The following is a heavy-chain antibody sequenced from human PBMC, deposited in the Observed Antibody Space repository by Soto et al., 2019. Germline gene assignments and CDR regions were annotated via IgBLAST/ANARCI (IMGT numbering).Heavy chain of an antibody. CDR3: ASSTMVRGVITRFDY. CDR1: GDSVSSNSAA. J-gene: IGHJ4*02. Sequence: SQTLSLLCAISGDSVSSNSAAWNWIRQSPSRGLEWLGRTYYRSKWYNDYAVSVKSRITINPDTSKNQFYLQLNSVTPEDTAVYYCASSTMVRGVITRFDYWGQGTLVTVSS. V-gene: IGHV6-1*01. CDR2: TYYRSKWYN. D-gene: IGHD3-10*01.